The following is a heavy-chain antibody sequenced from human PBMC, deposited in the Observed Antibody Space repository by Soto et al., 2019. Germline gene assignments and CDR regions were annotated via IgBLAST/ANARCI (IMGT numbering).Heavy chain of an antibody. CDR2: IIPIFGTA. V-gene: IGHV1-69*06. Sequence: SVKVSCKASGGTFSSYAISWVRQAPGQWLEWMGGIIPIFGTANYAQKFQGRVTITADKSTSTAYMELSSLRSEDTALYYCARERYYYDSSGYYEQHDFDIWGQGTMVTVSS. CDR1: GGTFSSYA. J-gene: IGHJ3*02. CDR3: ARERYYYDSSGYYEQHDFDI. D-gene: IGHD3-22*01.